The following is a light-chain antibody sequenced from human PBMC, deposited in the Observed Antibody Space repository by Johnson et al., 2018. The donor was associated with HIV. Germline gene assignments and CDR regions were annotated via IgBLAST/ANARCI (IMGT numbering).Light chain of an antibody. J-gene: IGLJ1*01. Sequence: QAVLTQPPSVSAAPGQKVTISCSGSSSYIGNNYVSWYQQLPGTAPKLLIYENSKRPSGIPDRFSGSKSGTSATLGITGLQTGDEADYYCGTWDSSLSVPGFGSGTKVTVL. CDR3: GTWDSSLSVPG. CDR2: ENS. V-gene: IGLV1-51*02. CDR1: SSYIGNNY.